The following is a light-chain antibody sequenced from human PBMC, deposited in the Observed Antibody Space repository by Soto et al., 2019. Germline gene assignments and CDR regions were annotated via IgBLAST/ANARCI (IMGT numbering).Light chain of an antibody. Sequence: EIVLTQSPGTLSLSPGERATLSCRASQSVSSSDLAWYQQKPGQAPRLLIYGASSRATGIPDRFGGSGSGTDFTLTISRLEPEDFAVYYCQQYGTSPRTFGGGTKVEIK. CDR1: QSVSSSD. CDR3: QQYGTSPRT. J-gene: IGKJ4*01. CDR2: GAS. V-gene: IGKV3-20*01.